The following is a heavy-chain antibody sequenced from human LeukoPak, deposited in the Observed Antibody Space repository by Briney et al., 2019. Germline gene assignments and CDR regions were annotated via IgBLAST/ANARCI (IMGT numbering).Heavy chain of an antibody. J-gene: IGHJ5*02. CDR2: ISYDGSNK. CDR3: ARSPMSRGGESDWFDP. D-gene: IGHD3-16*01. Sequence: PGGSLRLSCAASGFTFSSYAMHWVRQAPGKGLEWVAVISYDGSNKYYADSVKGRFTISRDNSKNTLYLQMNSLRAEDTAVYYCARSPMSRGGESDWFDPWGQGTLVTVSS. V-gene: IGHV3-30*04. CDR1: GFTFSSYA.